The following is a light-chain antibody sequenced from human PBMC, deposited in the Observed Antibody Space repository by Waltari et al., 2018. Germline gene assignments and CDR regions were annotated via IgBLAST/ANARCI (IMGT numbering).Light chain of an antibody. Sequence: SYELTQPPSVSVSPGQTASISCSGDKLEDRYVCWYQQKPGQSPVLVLHQDSKRPSGIPERCSGFNSGNTATLTISETQAMDEADYYCQAWDRNTYVVFGGGTKLTVL. CDR3: QAWDRNTYVV. CDR2: QDS. CDR1: KLEDRY. J-gene: IGLJ2*01. V-gene: IGLV3-1*01.